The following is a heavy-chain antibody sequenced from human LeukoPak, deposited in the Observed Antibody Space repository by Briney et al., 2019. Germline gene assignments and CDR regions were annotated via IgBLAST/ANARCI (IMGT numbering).Heavy chain of an antibody. CDR2: IYSGGST. CDR1: GFTVSSNY. J-gene: IGHJ4*02. CDR3: ARAAPDYYDSSGYYYGTGEFDY. Sequence: GGSLRLSCAASGFTVSSNYMSWLRQAPGKGLEWVSVIYSGGSTYYADSVKGRFTISRDNSKNTLYLQMNSLRAEDTAVYYCARAAPDYYDSSGYYYGTGEFDYWGQGTLVTVSS. V-gene: IGHV3-53*01. D-gene: IGHD3-22*01.